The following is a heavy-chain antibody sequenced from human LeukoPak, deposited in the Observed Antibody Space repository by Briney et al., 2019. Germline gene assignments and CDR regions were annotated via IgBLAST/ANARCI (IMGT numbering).Heavy chain of an antibody. V-gene: IGHV1-2*02. CDR1: GYTLTDYY. Sequence: GASVKVSCKAFGYTLTDYYMHWVRQAPGQGLEWMGWINPNSGGTNYAQKFQGRVTMTRDTSISTAYMELSRLRSDDTAVYYCARDWDSSGWYVLPEFGYWGQGTLVTVSS. CDR2: INPNSGGT. CDR3: ARDWDSSGWYVLPEFGY. D-gene: IGHD6-19*01. J-gene: IGHJ4*02.